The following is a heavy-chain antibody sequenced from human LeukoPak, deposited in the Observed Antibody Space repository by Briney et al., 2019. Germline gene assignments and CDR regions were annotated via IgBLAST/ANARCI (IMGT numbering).Heavy chain of an antibody. D-gene: IGHD3-10*01. CDR2: IYYSGNT. CDR1: GYSISSSNW. J-gene: IGHJ6*02. Sequence: PSDTLSLTCAVSGYSISSSNWWGWIRQPPGKGLEWLGYIYYSGNTYYNPSLKSRVTMSVDASKNQFSLKLSSVTAVDTAVYYCARVWFGGYAMDVWGQGTTINVSS. CDR3: ARVWFGGYAMDV. V-gene: IGHV4-28*03.